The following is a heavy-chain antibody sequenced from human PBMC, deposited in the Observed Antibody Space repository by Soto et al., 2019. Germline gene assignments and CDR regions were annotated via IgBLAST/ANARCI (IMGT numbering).Heavy chain of an antibody. CDR3: AREVYYYYYYMDV. Sequence: QVQLQESGPGLVRPSETLSLTCTVSGGSITSYYWSWIRQPPGKGLEWIGYIYYSGSTNYNPSLKSRVTISVDTSKNQFSLKLSSVTAADTAVYYCAREVYYYYYYMDVWGKGTTVTVSS. CDR2: IYYSGST. CDR1: GGSITSYY. J-gene: IGHJ6*03. V-gene: IGHV4-59*01.